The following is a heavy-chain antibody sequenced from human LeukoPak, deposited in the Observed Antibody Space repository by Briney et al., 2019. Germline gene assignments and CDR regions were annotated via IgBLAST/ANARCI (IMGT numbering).Heavy chain of an antibody. J-gene: IGHJ4*02. CDR1: GGSFSGYY. Sequence: SETLSLTCAVYGGSFSGYYWSWIRQPPGKGLEWIGEINHSGSTNYNPSLKSRVTISVDTSKNQFSLKLSSVTAADTAVYYCARHRRWFGELSSPFDHWGQGTLVTVSS. V-gene: IGHV4-34*01. D-gene: IGHD3-10*01. CDR2: INHSGST. CDR3: ARHRRWFGELSSPFDH.